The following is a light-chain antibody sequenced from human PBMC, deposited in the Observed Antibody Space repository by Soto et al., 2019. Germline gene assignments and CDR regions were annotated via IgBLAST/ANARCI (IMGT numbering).Light chain of an antibody. J-gene: IGLJ3*02. CDR1: SSDVGAYNY. CDR2: EVT. Sequence: QSALTQPPSASGSPGQSVTISCTGTSSDVGAYNYVSWYQQHAGKAPKLVIYEVTKRPSGVPDRFSGSKSANTASLTVSGLQAEDEADYYCSSFASSNTWVFGGETNFTVL. CDR3: SSFASSNTWV. V-gene: IGLV2-8*01.